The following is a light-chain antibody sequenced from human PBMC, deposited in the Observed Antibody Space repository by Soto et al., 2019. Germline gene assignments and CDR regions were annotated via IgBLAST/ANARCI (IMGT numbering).Light chain of an antibody. CDR3: QHYVERSPIT. Sequence: IVMTQSPCTLSLSPWERATLSCRASQSVSSRLAWYQQKPGQAPRLLISGASSRATGIPDRFSGSGSGTDFTLTISRLEPEDFALYYCQHYVERSPITFGQGTRLAIK. J-gene: IGKJ5*01. CDR1: QSVSSR. CDR2: GAS. V-gene: IGKV3-20*01.